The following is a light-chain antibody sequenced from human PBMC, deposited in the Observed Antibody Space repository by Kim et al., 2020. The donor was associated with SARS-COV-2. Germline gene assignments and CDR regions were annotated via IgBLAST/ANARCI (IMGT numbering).Light chain of an antibody. J-gene: IGLJ1*01. CDR2: EVS. Sequence: SITISCTGTSSDVGSYNLVAWYQQHPGKAPKLMIYEVSKRPSGVSNRFSGSKSGNTASLTISGLQAEDEADYYCCSYAGSSTFYVFGTGTKATVL. V-gene: IGLV2-23*02. CDR1: SSDVGSYNL. CDR3: CSYAGSSTFYV.